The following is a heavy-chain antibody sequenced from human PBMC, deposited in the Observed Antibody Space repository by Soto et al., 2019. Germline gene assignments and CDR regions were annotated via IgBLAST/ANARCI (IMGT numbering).Heavy chain of an antibody. CDR1: GFTFSNYG. J-gene: IGHJ3*02. CDR3: ARDASAFDI. CDR2: ISYDGRNQ. V-gene: IGHV3-30*03. Sequence: GGSLRLSCAASGFTFSNYGMHWVRQAPGKGLEWVAIISYDGRNQYYADSVKGRFTISRDNSKNTLYLQMNSLRAEDTAMYYCARDASAFDIWGQGTIVTVSS.